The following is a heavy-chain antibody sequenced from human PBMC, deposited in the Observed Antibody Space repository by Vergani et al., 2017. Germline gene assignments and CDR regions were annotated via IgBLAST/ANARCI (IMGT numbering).Heavy chain of an antibody. V-gene: IGHV3-13*01. CDR2: IGTAGDT. CDR3: ARSPNRGGSPYWYFDL. J-gene: IGHJ2*01. D-gene: IGHD3-16*01. Sequence: VQLVESGGGLVKPGGSLRLSCAASGFTFSSYDMHWVRQATGKGLEWVSAIGTAGDTYYPGSVKGRFTISRENAKNSLYLQMNSLRAGDTAVYYCARSPNRGGSPYWYFDLGPWHPGHCLL. CDR1: GFTFSSYD.